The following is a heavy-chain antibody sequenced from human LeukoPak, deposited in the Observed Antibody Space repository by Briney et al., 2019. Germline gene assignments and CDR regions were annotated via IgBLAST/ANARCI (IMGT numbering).Heavy chain of an antibody. J-gene: IGHJ4*02. V-gene: IGHV4-4*07. CDR3: ARHGSGWPRYFDF. CDR2: IYTSGTT. CDR1: GGSISSYY. Sequence: PSETLSLTCTVSGGSISSYYWSWIRQPAGKGLEWIGRIYTSGTTYYTPSLKSRVSISLDTSKSQFSLKLNSVTAADTAVYYCARHGSGWPRYFDFWGQGTLVTVSS. D-gene: IGHD6-19*01.